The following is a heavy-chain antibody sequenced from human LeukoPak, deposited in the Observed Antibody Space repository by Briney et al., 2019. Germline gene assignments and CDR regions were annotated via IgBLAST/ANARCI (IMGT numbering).Heavy chain of an antibody. J-gene: IGHJ4*02. V-gene: IGHV1-2*02. CDR1: GYTFTGYY. CDR3: ARPILTGYYSDLKASSNFDY. D-gene: IGHD3-9*01. CDR2: INPNSGGT. Sequence: ASVKVSCKASGYTFTGYYMHWVRQAPGQGLEWMGWINPNSGGTNYAQKFQGRVTMTRDTSISTAYMELSRLRSDDTAVYYCARPILTGYYSDLKASSNFDYWGQGTQVTVSS.